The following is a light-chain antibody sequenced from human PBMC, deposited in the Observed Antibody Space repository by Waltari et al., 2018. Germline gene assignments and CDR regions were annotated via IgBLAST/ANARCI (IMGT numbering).Light chain of an antibody. J-gene: IGLJ2*01. V-gene: IGLV2-14*01. Sequence: QSALTQPASVSGSPGQSITISCTGTDNDVGGYNYVSWYQQHPGNAPKLIIYDVNKQPPLVSILFSGSKSGNTAALTISGLQAEDEADYYCNSYTSGTTFVVFGGGTTLTVL. CDR2: DVN. CDR1: DNDVGGYNY. CDR3: NSYTSGTTFVV.